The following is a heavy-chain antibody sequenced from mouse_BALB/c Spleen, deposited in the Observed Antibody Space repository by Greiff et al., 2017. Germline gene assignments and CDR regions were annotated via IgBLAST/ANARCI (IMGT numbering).Heavy chain of an antibody. CDR3: ARALYAMDY. Sequence: QVQLQQSGAELARPGASVKLSCKASGYTFTSYWMQWVKQRPGQGLEWIGAIYPGDGDTRYTQKFKGKATLTADKSSSTAYMQLSSLASEDSAVYYCARALYAMDYWGQGTSVTVSS. CDR2: IYPGDGDT. V-gene: IGHV1-87*01. CDR1: GYTFTSYW. J-gene: IGHJ4*01.